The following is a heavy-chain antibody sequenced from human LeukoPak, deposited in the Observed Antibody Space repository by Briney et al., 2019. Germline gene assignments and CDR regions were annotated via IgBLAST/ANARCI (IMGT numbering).Heavy chain of an antibody. V-gene: IGHV4-31*03. CDR3: AREKSYYYGSGSPDWFDP. CDR2: IYYSGST. CDR1: GGSISSGGYY. D-gene: IGHD3-10*01. Sequence: SETLSLTCTVSGGSISSGGYYWSWIRQHPGKGLEWIGYIYYSGSTYYNPSLKSRVTISVDTSKNQFSLKLSSATAADTAVYYCAREKSYYYGSGSPDWFDPWGQGTLVTVSS. J-gene: IGHJ5*02.